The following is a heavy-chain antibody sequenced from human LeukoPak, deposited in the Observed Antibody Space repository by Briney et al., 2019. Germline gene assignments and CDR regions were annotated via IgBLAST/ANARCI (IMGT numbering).Heavy chain of an antibody. CDR1: GGSVSSGSYY. V-gene: IGHV4-61*02. D-gene: IGHD7-27*01. J-gene: IGHJ4*02. CDR2: IYSSGST. Sequence: PSETLSLTCTASGGSVSSGSYYWSWIRQPAGKGLEWIGRIYSSGSTNYNPSLKSQVTMSVDTSKNQFSLKLSSVTAADTAVYYCARDHRLTGLDYWGQGTLVTVSS. CDR3: ARDHRLTGLDY.